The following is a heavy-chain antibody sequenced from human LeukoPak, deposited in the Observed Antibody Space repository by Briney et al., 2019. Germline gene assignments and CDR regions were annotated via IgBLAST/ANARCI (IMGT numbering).Heavy chain of an antibody. V-gene: IGHV5-51*01. CDR1: GYSFTSYW. CDR3: ARHLPQDGSWYWFDP. CDR2: IYPGDSDT. J-gene: IGHJ5*02. Sequence: GESLKISCKGSGYSFTSYWIGWVRQMPGKGLEWMGIIYPGDSDTRYSPSFQGQVTIPADKSISTAYLQWSSLKASDTAMYYCARHLPQDGSWYWFDPWGQGTLVTVSS. D-gene: IGHD6-13*01.